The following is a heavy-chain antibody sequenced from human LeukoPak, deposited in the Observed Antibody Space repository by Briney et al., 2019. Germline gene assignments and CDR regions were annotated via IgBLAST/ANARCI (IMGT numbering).Heavy chain of an antibody. D-gene: IGHD3-22*01. J-gene: IGHJ4*02. Sequence: SETLSLTCTVSGGSISSSSYYWGWIRQPPGKGLEWIGSIYYSESTYYNPSLKSRVTISVDTSKNQFSLKLSSVTAADTAVYYCARQFPYSSGYYSFDYWGQGTLVTVSS. CDR3: ARQFPYSSGYYSFDY. CDR1: GGSISSSSYY. CDR2: IYYSEST. V-gene: IGHV4-39*01.